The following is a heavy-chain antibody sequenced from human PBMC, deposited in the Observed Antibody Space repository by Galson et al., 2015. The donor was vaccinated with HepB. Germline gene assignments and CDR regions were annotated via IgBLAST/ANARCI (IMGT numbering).Heavy chain of an antibody. Sequence: SVKVSCKASGYTFTYRYLHWVRQAPGQALEWMGWITPFDGNTNYAQKFQDRVTITRDRSMSTAYMELSSLRSEDTAMYYCASGRSMPQQYGMDVWGQGTTVTVSS. CDR2: ITPFDGNT. CDR3: ASGRSMPQQYGMDV. J-gene: IGHJ6*02. D-gene: IGHD1-26*01. V-gene: IGHV1-45*02. CDR1: GYTFTYRY.